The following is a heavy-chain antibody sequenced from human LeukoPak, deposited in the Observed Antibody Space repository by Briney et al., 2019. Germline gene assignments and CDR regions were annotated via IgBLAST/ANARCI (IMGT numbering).Heavy chain of an antibody. CDR2: IYYSGST. J-gene: IGHJ4*02. V-gene: IGHV4-59*01. Sequence: SETLSLTCTVSGGSISSYYWSWIRQPPGKGPEWIGYIYYSGSTNYNPSLKSRVTISVDTSKNQFSLKLSSVTAADTAVYYCAREIPKGTFDYWGQGTLVTVSS. CDR1: GGSISSYY. CDR3: AREIPKGTFDY. D-gene: IGHD2-21*01.